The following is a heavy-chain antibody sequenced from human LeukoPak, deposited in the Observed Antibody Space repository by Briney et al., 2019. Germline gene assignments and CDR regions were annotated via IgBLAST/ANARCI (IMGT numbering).Heavy chain of an antibody. Sequence: GGSLRLSCAASGFTFSTYAMSWVRQAPGKGLEWVAVIWYDGSNKYYADSVKGRFTISRDNSKNTLYLQMNSLRAEDTAVYYCARAYYDYVYLVDYWGQGTLVTVSS. J-gene: IGHJ4*02. D-gene: IGHD3-16*01. CDR2: IWYDGSNK. CDR3: ARAYYDYVYLVDY. CDR1: GFTFSTYA. V-gene: IGHV3-33*08.